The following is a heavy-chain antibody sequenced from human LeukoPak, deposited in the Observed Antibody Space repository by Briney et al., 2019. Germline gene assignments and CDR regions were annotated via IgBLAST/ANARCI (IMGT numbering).Heavy chain of an antibody. D-gene: IGHD3-10*01. Sequence: PGGSLRLSCAASGFTFDDYAMHWVRQAPGKGLEWVSGISWNSGSIGYADSVKGRFTISRDNAKNSLYLQMNSLRAEDTAVYYCAKDSPRARGSGSYFDYWGQGTLVTVSS. V-gene: IGHV3-9*01. CDR2: ISWNSGSI. CDR1: GFTFDDYA. J-gene: IGHJ4*02. CDR3: AKDSPRARGSGSYFDY.